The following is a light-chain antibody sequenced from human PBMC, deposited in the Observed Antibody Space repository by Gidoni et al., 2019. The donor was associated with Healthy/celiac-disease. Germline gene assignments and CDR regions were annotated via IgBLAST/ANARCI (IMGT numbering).Light chain of an antibody. V-gene: IGKV1-39*01. Sequence: DIQMTQSPSSLSASVGDRVTITCRASQSISSYLNWYQQKPGKAPKLLIYAASSLQSGVPSRFSGSGSGTEFTLTISSLQPEDFATYYCQQSYSTWTWTFGQGTKVEIK. J-gene: IGKJ1*01. CDR1: QSISSY. CDR3: QQSYSTWTWT. CDR2: AAS.